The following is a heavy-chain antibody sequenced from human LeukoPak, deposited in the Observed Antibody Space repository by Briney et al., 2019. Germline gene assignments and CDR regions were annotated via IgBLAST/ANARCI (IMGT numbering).Heavy chain of an antibody. V-gene: IGHV3-48*03. D-gene: IGHD6-19*01. Sequence: GGSLRLSCAASGFTFSSYEMNWVRQAPGKGLEWVSYISASGSTISYADSVKGRFTISRDNAKNSLYLQMNSLRAEDTAVYYCTRDRHTDSSAPAYWGEGTLVTVS. CDR2: ISASGSTI. CDR3: TRDRHTDSSAPAY. J-gene: IGHJ4*02. CDR1: GFTFSSYE.